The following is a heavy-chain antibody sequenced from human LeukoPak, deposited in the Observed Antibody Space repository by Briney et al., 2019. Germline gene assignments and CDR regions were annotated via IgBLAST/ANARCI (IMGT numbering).Heavy chain of an antibody. CDR3: TREAAAGIDY. CDR2: IKQDGSEK. J-gene: IGHJ4*02. D-gene: IGHD6-13*01. Sequence: EGSLRLSCAASGFTFSTYWMSWVRQAPGKGLEWVANIKQDGSEKYYLDSVKGRFTISRDNAKTSLYLQMNSLRAEDTAVYFCTREAAAGIDYWGQGTLVTVSS. V-gene: IGHV3-7*01. CDR1: GFTFSTYW.